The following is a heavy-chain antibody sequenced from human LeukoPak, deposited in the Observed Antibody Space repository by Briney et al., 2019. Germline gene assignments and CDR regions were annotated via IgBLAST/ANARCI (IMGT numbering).Heavy chain of an antibody. D-gene: IGHD2-2*01. J-gene: IGHJ5*02. CDR1: GGSFSGYY. CDR2: INHSGST. CDR3: ARTGNCSSTSCWVDP. V-gene: IGHV4-34*01. Sequence: PSETLSLTCAVYGGSFSGYYWSWIRQPPGKGLEWIGEINHSGSTNYNPSLKSRVTISVDTSKNQFSLKLSSVTAADTAVYYCARTGNCSSTSCWVDPWGQGTLVTVSS.